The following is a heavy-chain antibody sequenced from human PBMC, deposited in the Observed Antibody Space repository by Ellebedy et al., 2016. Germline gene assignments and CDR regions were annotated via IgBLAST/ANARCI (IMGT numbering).Heavy chain of an antibody. J-gene: IGHJ3*02. CDR2: IDPSDSYT. V-gene: IGHV5-10-1*01. CDR1: GYSFTSYW. CDR3: ARFQYSSSFFCFDI. Sequence: GESLKISXKGSGYSFTSYWISWVRQMPGKGLEWMGRIDPSDSYTNYSPSFQGHVTISADKSISTAYLQWSSLKASDTAMYYCARFQYSSSFFCFDIWGQGTMVTVSS. D-gene: IGHD6-6*01.